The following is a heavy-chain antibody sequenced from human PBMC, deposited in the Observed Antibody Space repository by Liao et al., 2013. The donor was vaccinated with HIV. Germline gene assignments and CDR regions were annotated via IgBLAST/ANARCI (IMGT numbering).Heavy chain of an antibody. CDR1: GGSISSYY. CDR3: AGGGTYYYYYMDV. D-gene: IGHD3-16*01. CDR2: IYTSGST. Sequence: QVQLQESGPGLVKPSETLSLTCIVSGGSISSYYWSWIRQPAGKGLEWIGRIYTSGSTNYNPSLKSRVTMSLDTSKNQFSLKLSSVTAADTAMYYCAGGGTYYYYYMDVWGKGTTVTVSS. J-gene: IGHJ6*03. V-gene: IGHV4-4*07.